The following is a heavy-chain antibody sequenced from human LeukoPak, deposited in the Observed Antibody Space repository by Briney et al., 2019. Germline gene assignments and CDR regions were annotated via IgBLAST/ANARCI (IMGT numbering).Heavy chain of an antibody. CDR2: INPNSGGT. CDR3: ARQIGAYYYYYMDV. J-gene: IGHJ6*03. V-gene: IGHV1-2*02. D-gene: IGHD2/OR15-2a*01. Sequence: ASVKVSCKASGYTFTGYYMHWVRQAPGQGLEWMGWINPNSGGTNYAQKFQGRVTMTRDTSISTAYMELSRPRSDDTAVYYCARQIGAYYYYYMDVWGKGTTVTISS. CDR1: GYTFTGYY.